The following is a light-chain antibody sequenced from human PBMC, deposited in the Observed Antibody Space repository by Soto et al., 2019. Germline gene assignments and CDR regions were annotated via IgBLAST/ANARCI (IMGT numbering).Light chain of an antibody. Sequence: EIVMTQSPATLSVSPGERATLSCRASQSVSSNLAWYQQKPGQAPRLLIYGASTRATGLPARFSGSGSGTEFTLTISSLQSEDFAVYYCQQYNNWPPQITFGQGTLLENK. CDR1: QSVSSN. CDR3: QQYNNWPPQIT. V-gene: IGKV3-15*01. J-gene: IGKJ5*01. CDR2: GAS.